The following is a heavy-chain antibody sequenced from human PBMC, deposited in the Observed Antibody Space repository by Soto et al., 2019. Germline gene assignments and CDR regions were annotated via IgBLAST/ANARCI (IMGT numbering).Heavy chain of an antibody. V-gene: IGHV4-31*03. Sequence: QVQLQESGPGLVKPSQTLSLTCTVSGGSISSGGYYWSWIRQHPGKGLEWIGYIYYSGSTYYNPSLKSRVTISVDTSKIQFSLKLSSVTDADTAVYYCASRPYDFWSGIDYWGQGTLVTVSS. D-gene: IGHD3-3*01. CDR1: GGSISSGGYY. CDR3: ASRPYDFWSGIDY. CDR2: IYYSGST. J-gene: IGHJ4*02.